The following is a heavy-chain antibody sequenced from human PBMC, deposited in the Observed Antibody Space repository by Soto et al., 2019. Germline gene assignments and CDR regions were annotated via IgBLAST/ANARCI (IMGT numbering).Heavy chain of an antibody. D-gene: IGHD6-13*01. CDR1: GYTFTSYG. CDR2: ISAYNGNT. Sequence: GASVKVSCKASGYTFTSYGISWVRQAPGQGLEWMGWISAYNGNTNYAQKLQGRVTMTTDTSTSTAYMELRSLRSGDTAVYYCARVSLNWGSSWYSRYFDYWGQGTLVTVSS. CDR3: ARVSLNWGSSWYSRYFDY. J-gene: IGHJ4*02. V-gene: IGHV1-18*01.